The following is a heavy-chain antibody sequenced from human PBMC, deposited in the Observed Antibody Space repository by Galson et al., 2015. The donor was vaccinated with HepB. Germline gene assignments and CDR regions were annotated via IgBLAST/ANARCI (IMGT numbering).Heavy chain of an antibody. V-gene: IGHV1-69*13. J-gene: IGHJ5*02. CDR3: ATDSQTRYNGGGCLLAS. CDR1: GGTFSSYA. CDR2: ILPLFGTP. Sequence: SVKVSCKASGGTFSSYAFSWVRQAPGQGLEWMGGILPLFGTPHYAQMFQGRISITADEYANTAYMELSSRRSEDTAVYYCATDSQTRYNGGGCLLASWGQGALVTVSS. D-gene: IGHD6-19*01.